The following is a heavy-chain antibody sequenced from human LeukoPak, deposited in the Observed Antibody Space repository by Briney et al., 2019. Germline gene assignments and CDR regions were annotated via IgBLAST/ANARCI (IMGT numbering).Heavy chain of an antibody. CDR1: GGTFSSYA. Sequence: SVKVSCKASGGTFSSYAISWVRQAPGQGLEWMGGIIPIFGTANYAQKFQGRVTITADESTSTAYMELGSLRSEDTAVYYCARAKHYYDSSGSLGYWGQGTLVTVSS. D-gene: IGHD3-22*01. CDR3: ARAKHYYDSSGSLGY. J-gene: IGHJ4*02. CDR2: IIPIFGTA. V-gene: IGHV1-69*13.